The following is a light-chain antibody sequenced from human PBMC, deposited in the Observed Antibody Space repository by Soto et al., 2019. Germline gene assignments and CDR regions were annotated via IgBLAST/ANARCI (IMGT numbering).Light chain of an antibody. CDR2: QHS. J-gene: IGLJ2*01. V-gene: IGLV3-1*01. CDR1: KLGDKY. Sequence: SYERTQPPSVSVSPGQTASITCSGDKLGDKYTCWYQQKPGQSPVLVIYQHSQRPSGIPERFSGSNSGNTATLTISGTQAMDEADYYCQAWDSSTDVLFGGGTKVTVL. CDR3: QAWDSSTDVL.